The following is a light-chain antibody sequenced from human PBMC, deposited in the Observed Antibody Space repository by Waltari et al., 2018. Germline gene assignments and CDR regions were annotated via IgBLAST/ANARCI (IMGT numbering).Light chain of an antibody. V-gene: IGLV2-8*01. CDR1: SSDVGGFDY. Sequence: QSALTQPPSASGSPGQSVTISCTGTSSDVGGFDYVSWYQQHPGKVPRLMIYEVSKRPSGVPDRFSGSNAGNTASLTVSGLQVEDEADYYCSSFAGSSQMLFGGGTKLTVL. CDR2: EVS. CDR3: SSFAGSSQML. J-gene: IGLJ2*01.